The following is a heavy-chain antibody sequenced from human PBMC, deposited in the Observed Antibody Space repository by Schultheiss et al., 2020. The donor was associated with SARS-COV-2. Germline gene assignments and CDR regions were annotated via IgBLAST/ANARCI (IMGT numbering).Heavy chain of an antibody. D-gene: IGHD6-13*01. CDR3: ARDSSSWGQDYYYYGMDV. Sequence: SVKVSCKASGGTFSSYAISWVRQAPGQGLEWMGGIIPIFGTANYAQKFQGRVTITADESTSTAYMELSSLRSEDTAVYYCARDSSSWGQDYYYYGMDVWGRGTTVTVAS. J-gene: IGHJ6*02. CDR2: IIPIFGTA. CDR1: GGTFSSYA. V-gene: IGHV1-69*13.